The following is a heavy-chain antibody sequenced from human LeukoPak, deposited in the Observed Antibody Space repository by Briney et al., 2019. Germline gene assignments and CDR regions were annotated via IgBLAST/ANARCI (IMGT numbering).Heavy chain of an antibody. Sequence: GGSLRLSCAASEFTFSSYGMHWVRQAPGKGLEWVAVISYDGSNKYYADSVKGRFTISRDNSKNTLYLQMNSLRAEDTAVYYCAKDRLGVLDYSDGSGYYRFDYWGQGALVTVSS. CDR2: ISYDGSNK. D-gene: IGHD3-22*01. CDR3: AKDRLGVLDYSDGSGYYRFDY. V-gene: IGHV3-30*18. J-gene: IGHJ4*02. CDR1: EFTFSSYG.